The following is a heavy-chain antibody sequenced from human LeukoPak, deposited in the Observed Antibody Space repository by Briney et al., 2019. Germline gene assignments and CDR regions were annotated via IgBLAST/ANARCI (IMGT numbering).Heavy chain of an antibody. J-gene: IGHJ3*02. CDR1: GYSLSSGFY. CDR3: ARANYYDTSGYSRGAFDI. CDR2: IFHTGST. Sequence: SETLSLTCSVSGYSLSSGFYWGWIRQPPGKGLEWIGSIFHTGSTYYNPSLKSRVTMSVDTSKNQFSLKLSSVTAADTAFYYCARANYYDTSGYSRGAFDIWGQGTMVTVSS. V-gene: IGHV4-38-2*02. D-gene: IGHD3-22*01.